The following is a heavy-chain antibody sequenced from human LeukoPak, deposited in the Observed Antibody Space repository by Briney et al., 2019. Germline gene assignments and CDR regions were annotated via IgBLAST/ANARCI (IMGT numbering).Heavy chain of an antibody. Sequence: ASVKVSCKASGSSFTGYYLHWVRLAPGQGPEWMGWINPNRGDTRYAQKFQGRVTMTRDTSIGTAYLELSSLRSDDTAVYYCTRDRESRSAWEFDFWGQGTLVTVSS. CDR1: GSSFTGYY. CDR2: INPNRGDT. CDR3: TRDRESRSAWEFDF. J-gene: IGHJ4*02. V-gene: IGHV1-2*02. D-gene: IGHD1-26*01.